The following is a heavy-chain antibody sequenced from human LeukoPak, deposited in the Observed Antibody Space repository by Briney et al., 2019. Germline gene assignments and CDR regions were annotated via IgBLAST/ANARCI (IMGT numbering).Heavy chain of an antibody. J-gene: IGHJ5*02. CDR2: LYYSGST. V-gene: IGHV4-61*01. Sequence: SETLSLTCTVSGASVSSGSYYWSWIRQPPGNGLEWIGYLYYSGSTNYDPSLKNRVTISLDASKNQFSLRLTSVTAADTAVYYCARVLYDSFDPWGQGTLVTVSS. CDR3: ARVLYDSFDP. D-gene: IGHD2-8*01. CDR1: GASVSSGSYY.